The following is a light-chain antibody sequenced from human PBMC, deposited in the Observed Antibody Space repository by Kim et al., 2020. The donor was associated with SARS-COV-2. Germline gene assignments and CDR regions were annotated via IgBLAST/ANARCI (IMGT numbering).Light chain of an antibody. V-gene: IGLV3-21*04. Sequence: SYELTQPPSVSVAPGKTARITCGGNNIGSKSVHWYQQKPGQAPVLVIYYDSDRPSGIPERFSGSNSGNTATLTISRVDAGDEADYYCQVWDSSSDHKVFGGGTQLTVL. CDR2: YDS. J-gene: IGLJ2*01. CDR1: NIGSKS. CDR3: QVWDSSSDHKV.